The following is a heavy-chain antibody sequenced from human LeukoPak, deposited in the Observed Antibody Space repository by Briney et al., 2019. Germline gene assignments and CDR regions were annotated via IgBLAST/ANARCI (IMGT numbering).Heavy chain of an antibody. CDR3: AKDLKVGATSFDY. J-gene: IGHJ4*02. D-gene: IGHD1-26*01. CDR1: GFTFSSYA. V-gene: IGHV3-23*01. Sequence: GGSLRLSCAPSGFTFSSYAMSWVRQAPGKGLEWVSAISGSGGSTYYADSVKGRFTISRDNSRNTLYLQMNSLRAEDTAVYYCAKDLKVGATSFDYWGQGTLVTVSS. CDR2: ISGSGGST.